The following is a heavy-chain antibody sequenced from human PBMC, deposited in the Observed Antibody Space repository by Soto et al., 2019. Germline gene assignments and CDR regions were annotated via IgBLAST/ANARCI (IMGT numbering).Heavy chain of an antibody. D-gene: IGHD6-13*01. CDR1: GFTFDDYA. Sequence: GGSLRLSCAASGFTFDDYAMHWVRQVPGKGLEWVSGINWNSGSIGYGDSVKGRFAISRDNAKNSLHLQVNSLSAEDTAFYYCVKDESINWYSGHFRHWGQGTLVAVSS. V-gene: IGHV3-9*01. CDR2: INWNSGSI. CDR3: VKDESINWYSGHFRH. J-gene: IGHJ1*01.